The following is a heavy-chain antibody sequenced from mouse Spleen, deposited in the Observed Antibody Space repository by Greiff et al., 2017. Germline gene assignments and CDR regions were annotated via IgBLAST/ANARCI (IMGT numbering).Heavy chain of an antibody. Sequence: QVQLQQSGAELVKPGASVKISCKASGYAFSSYWMNWVKQRPGKGLEWIGQIYPGDGDTNYNGKFKGKATLTADKSSSTAYMQLSSLTSEDSAVYFCARSGLYSRYWYFDVWGTGTTVTVSS. V-gene: IGHV1-80*01. CDR1: GYAFSSYW. CDR3: ARSGLYSRYWYFDV. CDR2: IYPGDGDT. J-gene: IGHJ1*03. D-gene: IGHD2-5*01.